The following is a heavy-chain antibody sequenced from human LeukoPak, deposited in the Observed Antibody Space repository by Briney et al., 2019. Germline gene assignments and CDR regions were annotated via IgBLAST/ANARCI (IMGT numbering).Heavy chain of an antibody. J-gene: IGHJ4*02. V-gene: IGHV3-74*01. CDR1: EFTFSYYW. D-gene: IGHD6-19*01. CDR3: ARDDSNGVDY. Sequence: GGSLRLSCAASEFTFSYYWMYWARQGPGQGLVSVSRISSDGGSTTYADSVKGRFTISRDNAKNTLYLQMHSLRVEDTGIYYCARDDSNGVDYWGQGTLVTVSS. CDR2: ISSDGGST.